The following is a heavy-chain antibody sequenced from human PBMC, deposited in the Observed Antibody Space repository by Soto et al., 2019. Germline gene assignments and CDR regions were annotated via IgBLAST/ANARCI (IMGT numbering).Heavy chain of an antibody. V-gene: IGHV4-39*01. CDR3: ARQRTTVVTQAYFDH. J-gene: IGHJ4*02. CDR1: GESISSSSYY. CDR2: IYYSGRT. Sequence: PSETLSLTCIVSGESISSSSYYWGWIRQPPGKGLEWIGSIYYSGRTYNPSFKSRVTISIDTSKNQFSLKLSSVTATDTAVYYCARQRTTVVTQAYFDHWGQGALVTVSS. D-gene: IGHD2-21*02.